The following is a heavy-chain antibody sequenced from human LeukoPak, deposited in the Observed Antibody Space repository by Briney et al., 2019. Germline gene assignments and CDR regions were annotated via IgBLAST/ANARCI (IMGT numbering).Heavy chain of an antibody. CDR2: IYSGGST. J-gene: IGHJ4*02. D-gene: IGHD6-13*01. CDR3: ARDLGSSHDY. Sequence: GGSLRLSCVASGFTVSSNYMSWVRQAPGKGLEWVSLIYSGGSTYYADSVKGRFTISRDNSKNTLYLQMNSLRAEDTAVYYCARDLGSSHDYWGQGTLVTVSS. CDR1: GFTVSSNY. V-gene: IGHV3-53*01.